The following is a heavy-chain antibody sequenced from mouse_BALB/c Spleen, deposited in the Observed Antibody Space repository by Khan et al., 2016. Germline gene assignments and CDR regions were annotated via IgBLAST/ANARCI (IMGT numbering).Heavy chain of an antibody. D-gene: IGHD2-14*01. CDR3: ARGTPFAY. CDR1: DYAFSRYW. Sequence: QVQLQQSGAELVRPGSSVKISCKASDYAFSRYWMNWVKQRPGQGLEWIGQIYPGDGDTNYNGKFKGKATLTADKFSSQAYMQLSSLTSAESAVYFWARGTPFAYWGQGTRVTVSA. V-gene: IGHV1-80*01. CDR2: IYPGDGDT. J-gene: IGHJ3*01.